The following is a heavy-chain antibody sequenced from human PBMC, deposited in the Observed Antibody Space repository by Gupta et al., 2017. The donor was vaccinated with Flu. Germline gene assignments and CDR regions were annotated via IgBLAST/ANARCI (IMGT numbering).Heavy chain of an antibody. CDR2: IWYDGSNK. CDR3: ARSGSSSWYPAGDNWFDP. D-gene: IGHD6-13*01. Sequence: MHWVRQAPGKGLEWVAVIWYDGSNKYYADSVKGRVTISRDNSKNTLYLQMNSLRAEDTAVYYCARSGSSSWYPAGDNWFDPWGQGTLVTVSS. J-gene: IGHJ5*02. V-gene: IGHV3-33*01.